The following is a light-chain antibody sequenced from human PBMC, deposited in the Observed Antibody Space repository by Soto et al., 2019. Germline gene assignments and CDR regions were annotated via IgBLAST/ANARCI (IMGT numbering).Light chain of an antibody. Sequence: QSVLTQPPSVSAAPGQKGTISCSGSSSNIGNNYVSWYQQLPGTAPKLLIYDNNKRPSGIPDRFSGSKSGTSATLGIAGLQTGDEADYYCGTWDSGLSAVVFGGGTKLTVL. V-gene: IGLV1-51*01. CDR2: DNN. J-gene: IGLJ2*01. CDR1: SSNIGNNY. CDR3: GTWDSGLSAVV.